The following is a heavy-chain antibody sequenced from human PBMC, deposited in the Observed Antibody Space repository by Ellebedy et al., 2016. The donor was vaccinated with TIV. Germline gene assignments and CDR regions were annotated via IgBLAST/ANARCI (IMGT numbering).Heavy chain of an antibody. CDR3: SRYPGGGGNYGDNWFDP. Sequence: GESLKISCAASGFTVNSYFMSWVRQAPGKGLEWVSIIYKDGGTNYTDSALGRFTISRDNSENTLYLQMDSLRAEDTAVYYCSRYPGGGGNYGDNWFDPWGQGTLVTVSS. CDR2: IYKDGGT. V-gene: IGHV3-66*01. J-gene: IGHJ5*02. D-gene: IGHD4-17*01. CDR1: GFTVNSYF.